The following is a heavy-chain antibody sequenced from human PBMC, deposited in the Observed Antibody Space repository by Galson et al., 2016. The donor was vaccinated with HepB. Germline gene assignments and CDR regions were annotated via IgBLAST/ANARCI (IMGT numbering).Heavy chain of an antibody. V-gene: IGHV3-33*01. CDR1: GFTFSRYG. J-gene: IGHJ5*02. D-gene: IGHD2-21*02. Sequence: SLRLSCAASGFTFSRYGMHWVRQGPGKGLEWVAVIWYDGSKKDYADSVKGRFTISRDNSKNTLYLQMNSLRVEDTAVYYCAAYCGGDCYPTPWGQGTLVTVSS. CDR2: IWYDGSKK. CDR3: AAYCGGDCYPTP.